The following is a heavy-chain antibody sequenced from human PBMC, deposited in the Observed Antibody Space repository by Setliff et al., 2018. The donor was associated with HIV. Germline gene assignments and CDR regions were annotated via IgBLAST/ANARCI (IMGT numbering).Heavy chain of an antibody. CDR1: GFTFSTYD. V-gene: IGHV3-13*01. D-gene: IGHD7-27*01. CDR3: VRELGRPGSWYFDL. J-gene: IGHJ2*01. CDR2: IGAAGGT. Sequence: GGSLRLSCAASGFTFSTYDMHWVRQPTGKGLEWVSVIGAAGGTSYRNSVKGQFIVSREHAKNSLYLQMNNLRAGDTAVYYCVRELGRPGSWYFDLWGRGTLVTVSS.